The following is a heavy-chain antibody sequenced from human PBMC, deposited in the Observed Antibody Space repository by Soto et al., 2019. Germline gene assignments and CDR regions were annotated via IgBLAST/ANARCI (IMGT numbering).Heavy chain of an antibody. Sequence: GGSLRLSCAASGFTLRGYAMDWVRQAPGKGLEYVSGISSNGVGTYYANSVQGGFTISRDNSKNTVYLQMGSLRPEDMAVYYCARRARPDFYYMDVWGKGTTVTAP. J-gene: IGHJ6*03. D-gene: IGHD6-6*01. V-gene: IGHV3-64*01. CDR1: GFTLRGYA. CDR2: ISSNGVGT. CDR3: ARRARPDFYYMDV.